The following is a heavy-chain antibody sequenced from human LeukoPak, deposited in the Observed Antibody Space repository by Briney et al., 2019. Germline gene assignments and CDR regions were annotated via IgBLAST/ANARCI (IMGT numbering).Heavy chain of an antibody. CDR1: GFTFSSYA. CDR2: ISGSGGST. V-gene: IGHV3-23*01. CDR3: AKGGYSYGFTSAKYFDY. J-gene: IGHJ4*02. Sequence: PGGSLRLSCAASGFTFSSYAMSWVRQAPGKGLEWVSAISGSGGSTYYAESVKGRFTISRDNSKNTLYLQMNSLRAEDTAVYYCAKGGYSYGFTSAKYFDYWGQGTLVPVPS. D-gene: IGHD5-18*01.